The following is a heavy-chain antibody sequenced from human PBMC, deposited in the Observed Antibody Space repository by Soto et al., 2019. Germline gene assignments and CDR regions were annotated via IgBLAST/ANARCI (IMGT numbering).Heavy chain of an antibody. D-gene: IGHD1-26*01. J-gene: IGHJ6*02. Sequence: ASVKVSCKASGYTFTSYGISWVRQAPGQGLEWMGWISAYNGNTNYAQKLQGRVTMTTDTSTSTAYMELRSLRSDDTAVYYCARVTKWELTIRYYYYGMDVWGQGTTVTVSS. V-gene: IGHV1-18*04. CDR2: ISAYNGNT. CDR3: ARVTKWELTIRYYYYGMDV. CDR1: GYTFTSYG.